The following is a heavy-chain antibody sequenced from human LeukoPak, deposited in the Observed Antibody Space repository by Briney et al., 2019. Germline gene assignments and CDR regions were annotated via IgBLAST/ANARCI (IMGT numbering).Heavy chain of an antibody. CDR3: ARVLIYSGNLGY. D-gene: IGHD1-26*01. CDR2: INPNSGGT. J-gene: IGHJ4*02. V-gene: IGHV1-2*02. CDR1: GYTFTGYY. Sequence: ASVKVSCKASGYTFTGYYIHWVRQAPGQGLEWMGWINPNSGGTNFAQRFQDRVTMTRDTSISTAYMELSRLTSDDTAVYYCARVLIYSGNLGYWGQGTLVTVSS.